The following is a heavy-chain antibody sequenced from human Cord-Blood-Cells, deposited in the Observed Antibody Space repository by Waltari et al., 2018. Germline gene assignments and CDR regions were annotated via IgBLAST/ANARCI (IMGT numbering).Heavy chain of an antibody. CDR2: IWYDGSNK. CDR3: ARDVDWYFDL. V-gene: IGHV3-33*01. Sequence: QVQLVESGGGVVQPGRSLRLSCAASGFTFSSYGMHWVRQAPGKGLEWVAVIWYDGSNKYYADSVKGRFTISRDNSKNTLYLQMNSLRAEDTAVYCCARDVDWYFDLWGRGTLVTVSS. J-gene: IGHJ2*01. CDR1: GFTFSSYG.